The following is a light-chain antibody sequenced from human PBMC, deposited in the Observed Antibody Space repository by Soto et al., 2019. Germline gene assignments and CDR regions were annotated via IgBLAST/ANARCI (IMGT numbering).Light chain of an antibody. V-gene: IGKV1-39*01. J-gene: IGKJ2*01. CDR1: QNIRTY. CDR3: QQCHSTPYT. Sequence: DIQMTQSPYSLSASVGDSVTITCRASQNIRTYLNWYQQKPGRAPKLLIHSASALPSGVPSRFSGSGSGTEFTLTMSGLQPEDFATYYCQQCHSTPYTFGQGTKVEIK. CDR2: SAS.